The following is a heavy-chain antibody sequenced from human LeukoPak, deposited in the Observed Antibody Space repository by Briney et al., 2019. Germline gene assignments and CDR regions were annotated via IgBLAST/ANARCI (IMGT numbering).Heavy chain of an antibody. CDR3: ARRNTYGSGEIDY. V-gene: IGHV4-39*01. Sequence: SSETLSLTCAVSGDSIGTSSYYWGWIRQPQGKGLEWIGSMYYNGNTYYNPSLKSRVTISVDTSKNQFSLKLSSVTAADTAVYYCARRNTYGSGEIDYWGQGTLVTVSS. D-gene: IGHD3-10*01. J-gene: IGHJ4*02. CDR1: GDSIGTSSYY. CDR2: MYYNGNT.